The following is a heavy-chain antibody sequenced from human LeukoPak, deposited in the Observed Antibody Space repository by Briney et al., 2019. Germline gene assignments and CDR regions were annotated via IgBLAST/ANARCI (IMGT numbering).Heavy chain of an antibody. CDR2: IYTSGST. CDR1: GGFISSYY. V-gene: IGHV4-4*09. Sequence: SETLSLTCTVSGGFISSYYWSWIRQPPGKGLEWIGYIYTSGSTNYNPSLKSRVTISVDTSKNQFSLKLSSVTAADTAVYYCARHVRSGYSYGHVDYWGQGTLVTVSS. CDR3: ARHVRSGYSYGHVDY. J-gene: IGHJ4*02. D-gene: IGHD5-18*01.